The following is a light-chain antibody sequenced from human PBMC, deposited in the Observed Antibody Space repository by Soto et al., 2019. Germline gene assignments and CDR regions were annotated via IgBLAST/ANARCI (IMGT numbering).Light chain of an antibody. CDR3: QQYGSSHPT. CDR1: QSVSTNY. J-gene: IGKJ1*01. CDR2: GAS. V-gene: IGKV3-20*01. Sequence: EIVLTQSPGTLSLSPGERATLSCRASQSVSTNYLAWYQRKPGQAPRLLIYGASSRATDIPNRFSGSRSGTDFTLTIATLKAEDVAGYYCQQYGSSHPTFGQGTKVAIK.